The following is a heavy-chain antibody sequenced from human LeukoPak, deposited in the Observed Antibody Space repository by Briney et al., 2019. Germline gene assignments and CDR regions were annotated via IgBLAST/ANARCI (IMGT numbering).Heavy chain of an antibody. J-gene: IGHJ4*02. CDR2: INPHSGDT. CDR1: GYAFTGYY. Sequence: ASVKVSCKASGYAFTGYYVHWVRQAPGQGLEWMGWINPHSGDTNSAQKFQGRVTMTRDTSISTAYMELTRLITDDTAVYYCAKANFDYTFLDYWGQGTLVTVSS. D-gene: IGHD3-3*01. CDR3: AKANFDYTFLDY. V-gene: IGHV1-2*02.